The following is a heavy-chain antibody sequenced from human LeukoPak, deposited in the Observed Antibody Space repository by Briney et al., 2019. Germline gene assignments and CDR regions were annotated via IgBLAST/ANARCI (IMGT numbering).Heavy chain of an antibody. Sequence: PSETLSLTCAVCRGSFSGYYWCWIRQPPGAGREWIGEINHSGSTNYNPSLPSRVNISVDTSNTKFSLNLTSVTPADTPVHYCARRVVGTARGAFDIRGQGTMVTVSS. V-gene: IGHV4-34*01. J-gene: IGHJ3*02. D-gene: IGHD2-21*02. CDR3: ARRVVGTARGAFDI. CDR2: INHSGST. CDR1: RGSFSGYY.